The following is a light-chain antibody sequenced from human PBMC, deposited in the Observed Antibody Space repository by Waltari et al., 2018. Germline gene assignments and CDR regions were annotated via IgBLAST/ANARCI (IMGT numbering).Light chain of an antibody. CDR3: QVWDSSDQSYVV. CDR1: SIGRKS. J-gene: IGLJ2*01. CDR2: DDR. Sequence: SYVLTQQPSVSVAPGETARITCGGNSIGRKSVHWYKQRPGQAPVLVIYDDRARPSGIPERVSGSNSGNSATLTISRVEAGDEAEYYCQVWDSSDQSYVVFGGGTELIVL. V-gene: IGLV3-21*04.